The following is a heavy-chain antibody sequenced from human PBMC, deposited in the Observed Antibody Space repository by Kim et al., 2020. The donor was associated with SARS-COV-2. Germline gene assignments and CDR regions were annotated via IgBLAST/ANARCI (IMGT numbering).Heavy chain of an antibody. CDR1: GGTFSSYA. Sequence: SVKVSCKASGGTFSSYAISWVRQAPGQGLEWMGGIIPIFGTANYAQKFQGRVTITADESTSTAYMELSSLRSEDTAVYYCARDSPSFPTVPTVTTPGNPFDYWGQGTLVTVSS. V-gene: IGHV1-69*13. J-gene: IGHJ4*02. CDR2: IIPIFGTA. CDR3: ARDSPSFPTVPTVTTPGNPFDY. D-gene: IGHD4-17*01.